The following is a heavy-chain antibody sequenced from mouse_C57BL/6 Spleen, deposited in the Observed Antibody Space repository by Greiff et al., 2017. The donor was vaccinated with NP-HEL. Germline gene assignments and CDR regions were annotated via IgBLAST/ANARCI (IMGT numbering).Heavy chain of an antibody. Sequence: VQLQQSGAELVKPGASVKISCKASGYAFSSYWMNWVKQRPGKGLEWIGQIYTGDGDTNYNGKFQGKATLTADKSSSTAYMQLSSLTSEDAAVYFCARDYDGSLDYWGQGTTLTVSS. CDR1: GYAFSSYW. J-gene: IGHJ2*01. CDR3: ARDYDGSLDY. V-gene: IGHV1-80*01. CDR2: IYTGDGDT. D-gene: IGHD2-4*01.